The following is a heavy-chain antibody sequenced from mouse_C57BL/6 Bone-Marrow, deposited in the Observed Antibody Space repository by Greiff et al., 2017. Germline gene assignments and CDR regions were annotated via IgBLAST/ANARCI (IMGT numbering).Heavy chain of an antibody. CDR2: IDPSDSYT. V-gene: IGHV1-59*01. J-gene: IGHJ3*01. CDR3: AKDTGRAWFAY. D-gene: IGHD3-2*02. Sequence: QVQLQQPGAELVRPGTSVKLSCKASGYTFTSYWMHWVKQRPGQGLEWIGVIDPSDSYTNYNQKFKGKATLTVDTSSSPAYMQLSSLTSEDAAVYYCAKDTGRAWFAYWGQGTLVTVSA. CDR1: GYTFTSYW.